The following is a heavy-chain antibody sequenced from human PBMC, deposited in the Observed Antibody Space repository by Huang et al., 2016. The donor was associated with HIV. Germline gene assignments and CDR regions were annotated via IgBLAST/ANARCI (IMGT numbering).Heavy chain of an antibody. Sequence: QVQLQESGPGMVKPSQTLSLTCSVSGGSISSGGHYWSWIRQPPGKALEWIGYIYYSGTTYYNPSLKSRFIISLDTSKNQLFLKLTAVTAADTAFYYCARGLLYYHTKVYYFETWGRGTLVTVSS. CDR2: IYYSGTT. CDR1: GGSISSGGHY. V-gene: IGHV4-30-4*08. J-gene: IGHJ4*02. CDR3: ARGLLYYHTKVYYFET. D-gene: IGHD2-8*01.